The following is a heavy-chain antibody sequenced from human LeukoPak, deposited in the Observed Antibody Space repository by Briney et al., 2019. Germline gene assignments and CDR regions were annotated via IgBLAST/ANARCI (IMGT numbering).Heavy chain of an antibody. V-gene: IGHV3-33*01. CDR1: GFTFSSYG. J-gene: IGHJ4*02. CDR3: ARDRYDSGNSWYGPLDY. Sequence: GGSLRLSCAASGFTFSSYGMHWVRQAPGKGLEWVAVIWYDGSNKYYADSVKGRFTISRDNSKNTLYLQMNSLRAEDTAVYYCARDRYDSGNSWYGPLDYWGQGTLVTVSS. D-gene: IGHD6-13*01. CDR2: IWYDGSNK.